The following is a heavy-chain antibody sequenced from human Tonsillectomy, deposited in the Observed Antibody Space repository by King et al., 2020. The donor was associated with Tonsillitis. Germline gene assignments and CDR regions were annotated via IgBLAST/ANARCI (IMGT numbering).Heavy chain of an antibody. CDR3: ARESGYYDSSGSFYYYYYMDV. CDR1: GGTFSSYA. J-gene: IGHJ6*03. V-gene: IGHV1-69*04. D-gene: IGHD3-22*01. Sequence: QLVQSVAEVKKPGSSVKVSCKASGGTFSSYAISWVRQAPGQGLEWMGRIIPILGIANYAQKFQGRVTITADKSTSTAYMELSSLRSEDTAVYYCARESGYYDSSGSFYYYYYMDVGGKGTTVTVSS. CDR2: IIPILGIA.